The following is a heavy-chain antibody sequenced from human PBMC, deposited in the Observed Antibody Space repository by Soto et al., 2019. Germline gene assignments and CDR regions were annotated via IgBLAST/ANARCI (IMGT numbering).Heavy chain of an antibody. Sequence: EVQLVESGGGLVKPGGSRRLSCAASGFTFSNAWMNWVRQAPGKGLEWVGRIKSKTDGRTTDYAAPVKGRFTISRDDSKNTLYLQMNSLKTEDTAVYYCTTHLNYYDSSGYYYLNWFDPWGQGTLVTVSS. V-gene: IGHV3-15*07. J-gene: IGHJ5*02. CDR3: TTHLNYYDSSGYYYLNWFDP. CDR1: GFTFSNAW. D-gene: IGHD3-22*01. CDR2: IKSKTDGRTT.